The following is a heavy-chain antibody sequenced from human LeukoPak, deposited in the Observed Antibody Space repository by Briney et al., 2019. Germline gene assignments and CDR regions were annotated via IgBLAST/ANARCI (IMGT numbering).Heavy chain of an antibody. CDR3: AKDPYYYDSSGYYYAPREYFQH. Sequence: QPGGSLRLSCAASGFTFSSHWMSWVRQAPGKGLEWVSAISGSGGSTYYADSVKGRFTISRDNSKNTLYLQMNSLRAEDTAVYYCAKDPYYYDSSGYYYAPREYFQHWGQGTLVTVSS. J-gene: IGHJ1*01. V-gene: IGHV3-23*01. D-gene: IGHD3-22*01. CDR1: GFTFSSHW. CDR2: ISGSGGST.